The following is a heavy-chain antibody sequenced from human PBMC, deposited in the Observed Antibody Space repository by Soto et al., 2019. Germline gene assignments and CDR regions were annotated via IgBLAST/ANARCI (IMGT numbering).Heavy chain of an antibody. CDR1: GGSVSSGSYY. CDR2: IYYSGST. V-gene: IGHV4-61*01. J-gene: IGHJ4*02. Sequence: SETLSLTCTVSGGSVSSGSYYWSWIRQPPGKGLEWIGYIYYSGSTNYNPSLKSRVTISVDTSKNQLSLKLSSVTAADTAVYYCARAYGDYVFDYWGQGTLVTVSS. CDR3: ARAYGDYVFDY. D-gene: IGHD4-17*01.